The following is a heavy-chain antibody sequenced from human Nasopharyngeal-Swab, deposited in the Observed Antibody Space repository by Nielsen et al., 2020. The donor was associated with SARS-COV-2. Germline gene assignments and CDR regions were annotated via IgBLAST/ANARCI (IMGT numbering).Heavy chain of an antibody. Sequence: ASVKVSCKASGYTFTSYYMHWVRRAPGQGLEWMGIINPSGGSTSYAQKFQGRVTMTRDTSTSTVYMELSSLRSEDTAVYYCARGQLDYSDYEGWFDPWGQGTLVTVSS. CDR2: INPSGGST. CDR3: ARGQLDYSDYEGWFDP. V-gene: IGHV1-46*01. D-gene: IGHD4-11*01. CDR1: GYTFTSYY. J-gene: IGHJ5*02.